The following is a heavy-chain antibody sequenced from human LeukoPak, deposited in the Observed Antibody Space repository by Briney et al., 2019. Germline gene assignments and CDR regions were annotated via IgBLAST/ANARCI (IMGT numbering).Heavy chain of an antibody. J-gene: IGHJ5*02. CDR1: GFTFSSYS. Sequence: GGSLRLSCAASGFTFSSYSMNWVRQAPGKGLEWVSSISSSSTYIYYADSVKGRFTISRDNAKNSLYLQLNSLRAEDTAVYYCAKWSDELLFDPWGQGTLVTVSS. CDR3: AKWSDELLFDP. D-gene: IGHD1-26*01. CDR2: ISSSSTYI. V-gene: IGHV3-21*01.